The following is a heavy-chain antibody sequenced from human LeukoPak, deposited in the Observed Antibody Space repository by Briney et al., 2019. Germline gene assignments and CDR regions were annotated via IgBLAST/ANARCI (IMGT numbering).Heavy chain of an antibody. J-gene: IGHJ4*02. CDR1: GYSFTTYW. D-gene: IGHD3-22*01. V-gene: IGHV5-51*01. CDR2: IYPGDSDI. CDR3: ARSLNYYDSSGYRY. Sequence: GESLKISCKGSGYSFTTYWIGWVRQMPRKGLEWMGIIYPGDSDIRYSPSFQGQVTISADKSISTAYLQWSSLKASDTAMYYCARSLNYYDSSGYRYWGQGTLVTVSS.